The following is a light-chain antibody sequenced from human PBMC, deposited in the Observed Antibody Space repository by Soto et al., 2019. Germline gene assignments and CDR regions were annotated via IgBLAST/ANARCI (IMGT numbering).Light chain of an antibody. J-gene: IGKJ2*03. CDR3: QQYGDYNSPRYS. V-gene: IGKV3-20*01. CDR2: ATS. Sequence: EIVLTQSPGTLSLSPGDRVTLSCRASQSVSSNYLAWYQQKPGQAPRLLIYATSARATGIPERFSGSGSGTDFTLTISRLEPEDFAMYYCQQYGDYNSPRYSFGQGTRLEI. CDR1: QSVSSNY.